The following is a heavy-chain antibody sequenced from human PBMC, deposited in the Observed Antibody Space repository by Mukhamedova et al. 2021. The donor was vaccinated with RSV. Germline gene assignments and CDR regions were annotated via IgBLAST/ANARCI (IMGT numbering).Heavy chain of an antibody. D-gene: IGHD3-22*01. V-gene: IGHV3-30*18. Sequence: VRQAPGKGLEWVAVISFVGIEKYADSVKGRFSISRDNSKNTLSLQMNSLIPEDTAVYYCVKDQYPTNPHYYDSIGFFSYFDFWG. CDR2: ISFVGIEK. CDR3: VKDQYPTNPHYYDSIGFFSYFDF. J-gene: IGHJ4*01.